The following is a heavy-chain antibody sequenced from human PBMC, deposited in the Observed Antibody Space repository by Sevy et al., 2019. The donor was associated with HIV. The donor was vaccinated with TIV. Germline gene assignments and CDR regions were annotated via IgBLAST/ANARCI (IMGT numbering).Heavy chain of an antibody. V-gene: IGHV3-64D*06. Sequence: GGSLRLSCSASGFTFSSYAMHWVRQAPGKGLEYVSAISSNGGSTYYADSVKGRFTISRDNSKNTLYLQMSSLGAEDTAVYYCVKEGYSSSSVLDYWGQGTLVTVSS. CDR3: VKEGYSSSSVLDY. D-gene: IGHD6-6*01. CDR2: ISSNGGST. CDR1: GFTFSSYA. J-gene: IGHJ4*02.